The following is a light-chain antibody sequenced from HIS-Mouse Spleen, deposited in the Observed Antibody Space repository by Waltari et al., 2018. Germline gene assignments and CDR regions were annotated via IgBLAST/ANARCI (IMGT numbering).Light chain of an antibody. CDR1: SSHFGSYNV. CDR2: EGS. CDR3: CSYAWLWV. J-gene: IGLJ3*02. Sequence: QSALTQPASVSGSPGQSINIPCTGTSSHFGSYNVFSWYQPPPGKAPKLMIYEGSKRPSGVSNRFSGSKSGNTASLTISGLQAEDEADYYCCSYAWLWVFGGGTKLTVL. V-gene: IGLV2-23*01.